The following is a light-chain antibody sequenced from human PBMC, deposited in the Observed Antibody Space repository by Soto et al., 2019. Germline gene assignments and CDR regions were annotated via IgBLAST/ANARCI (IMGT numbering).Light chain of an antibody. CDR3: SSYTSSSTL. CDR1: SSDVGSYNY. Sequence: QSVLTQPASLSGSLGQSITISCTGTSSDVGSYNYVSWYQQHPGKAPKLMIYEVSDRPSGISSRFSGSKSGNTASLTISGLQTEDEADYYCSSYTSSSTLFGTGTKVTVL. V-gene: IGLV2-14*01. J-gene: IGLJ1*01. CDR2: EVS.